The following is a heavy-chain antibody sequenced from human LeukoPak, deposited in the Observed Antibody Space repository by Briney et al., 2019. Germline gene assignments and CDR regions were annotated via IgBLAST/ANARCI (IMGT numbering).Heavy chain of an antibody. Sequence: GGSLRLSCAASGFTFSSYAMSWVRQAPGKGLEWVSAISGSGGSTYYADSVKGRFTISRDNSKNTLYMQKNSLRAEDTAVYYCANDCDRVATITGDAFDIWGQGTMVTVSS. CDR2: ISGSGGST. CDR3: ANDCDRVATITGDAFDI. CDR1: GFTFSSYA. D-gene: IGHD5-12*01. V-gene: IGHV3-23*01. J-gene: IGHJ3*02.